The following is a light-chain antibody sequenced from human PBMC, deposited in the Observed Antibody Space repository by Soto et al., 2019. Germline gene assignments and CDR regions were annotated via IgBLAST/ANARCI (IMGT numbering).Light chain of an antibody. CDR3: QQYNNWPPIT. Sequence: EIVLTQSPGTLSLSPGEGATLSCRAIQSVTSNYLAWYQQKPGQAPRLLIYGASGRATGIPDRFSGSGSGTEFTLTISSLQSEDFAVYYCQQYNNWPPITFGQGTRLEIK. V-gene: IGKV3-20*01. J-gene: IGKJ5*01. CDR2: GAS. CDR1: QSVTSNY.